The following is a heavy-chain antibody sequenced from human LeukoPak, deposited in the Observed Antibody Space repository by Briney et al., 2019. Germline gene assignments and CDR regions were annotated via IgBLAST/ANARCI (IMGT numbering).Heavy chain of an antibody. Sequence: PGGSLRLSCAASGFTFSNAWMSWVRQAPGKGLEWVANIKQDGSEKYYVDSVKGRFTISRDNAKNSLYLQMNSLRAEDTAVYYCARESYYGSGSYYAWGQGTLVTVSS. CDR1: GFTFSNAW. V-gene: IGHV3-7*01. CDR3: ARESYYGSGSYYA. D-gene: IGHD3-10*01. CDR2: IKQDGSEK. J-gene: IGHJ5*02.